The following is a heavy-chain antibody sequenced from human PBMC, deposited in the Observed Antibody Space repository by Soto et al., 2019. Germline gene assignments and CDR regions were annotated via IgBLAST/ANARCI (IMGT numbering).Heavy chain of an antibody. J-gene: IGHJ6*02. Sequence: QVQLVESGGGLVRPGGSLRLSCEASGFTIRDYYMTWFRQAPATGLEWLSYIDSSTKYTNYAVSVKGQFSISKYNAKNSLDLQVNTLRDDDTAVYNCGREYYSTMDVWGQGTMVTVSS. CDR3: GREYYSTMDV. V-gene: IGHV3-11*05. CDR1: GFTIRDYY. CDR2: IDSSTKYT.